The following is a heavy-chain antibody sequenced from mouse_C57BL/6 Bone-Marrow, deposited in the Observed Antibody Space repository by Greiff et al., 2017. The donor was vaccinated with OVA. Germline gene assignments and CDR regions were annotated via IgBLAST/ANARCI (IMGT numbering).Heavy chain of an antibody. V-gene: IGHV5-2*01. CDR2: INRDGGST. CDR3: ARHSNCWYFDG. CDR1: EYDFPSHD. D-gene: IGHD2-5*01. J-gene: IGHJ1*03. Sequence: EVQVVESGGGLVQPGESLKLSCESNEYDFPSHDMSWVRKTPEKRLELVAAINRDGGSTYYPDTMERRSIISRANTKKALYLQMRSLRSEDTALYYGARHSNCWYFDGWGTGTTVTVSS.